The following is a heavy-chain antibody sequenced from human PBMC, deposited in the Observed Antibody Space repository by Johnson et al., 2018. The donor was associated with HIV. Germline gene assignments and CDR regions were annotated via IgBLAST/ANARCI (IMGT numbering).Heavy chain of an antibody. V-gene: IGHV3-20*04. J-gene: IGHJ3*02. CDR2: MNWNGGSI. CDR1: GFTFDDYG. CDR3: ARPIARGASDI. Sequence: VQLVESGGGVVRPGGSLRLSCAASGFTFDDYGMSWVRQAPGKGLEWVYGMNWNGGSIGYAESVKGRFTISRDNAKNSLYLQMNSLRVEDTAVYYCARPIARGASDIWGQGTMVTVSS. D-gene: IGHD3-10*01.